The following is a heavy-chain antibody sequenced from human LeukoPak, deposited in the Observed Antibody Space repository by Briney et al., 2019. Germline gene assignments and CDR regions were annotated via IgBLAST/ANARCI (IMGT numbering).Heavy chain of an antibody. Sequence: GSLRLSCAASGFTFSDYYMSWIRQPPGKGLEWIGCIYYTGSTKDNPSLKSRVTMYVDTSKNQFSLELSSVTAADTAVYYCAREDRGSYLGFDYWGQGILVTVSS. D-gene: IGHD1-26*01. CDR2: IYYTGST. CDR3: AREDRGSYLGFDY. CDR1: GFTFSDYY. V-gene: IGHV4-59*01. J-gene: IGHJ4*02.